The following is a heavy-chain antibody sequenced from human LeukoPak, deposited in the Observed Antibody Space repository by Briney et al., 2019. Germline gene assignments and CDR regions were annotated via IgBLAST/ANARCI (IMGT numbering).Heavy chain of an antibody. V-gene: IGHV4-39*01. CDR1: GGSISITSTY. Sequence: SDTLSLTCTVSGGSISITSTYWGWIRHPPGKELEWIATIYYSGTTYYNPSLKSLVTISVDTSKNQFSLKLSSVTAADTSVYYCAGHVWGSGRWFFDSWGLGALVTVSS. CDR3: AGHVWGSGRWFFDS. CDR2: IYYSGTT. D-gene: IGHD6-19*01. J-gene: IGHJ4*02.